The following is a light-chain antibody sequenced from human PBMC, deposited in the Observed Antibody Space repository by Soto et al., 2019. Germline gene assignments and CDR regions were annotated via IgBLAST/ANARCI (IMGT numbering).Light chain of an antibody. Sequence: QSALTQPASVSGSPGQSITISCTGTSSDVGGHSYVSWYQQHPSKAPKLMIYEVTHRPSGVSNRFSGSRSGNTASLTISGLQAEDEADYYCSSFTSRFTFVFGTGTKVTVL. CDR2: EVT. CDR3: SSFTSRFTFV. J-gene: IGLJ1*01. CDR1: SSDVGGHSY. V-gene: IGLV2-14*01.